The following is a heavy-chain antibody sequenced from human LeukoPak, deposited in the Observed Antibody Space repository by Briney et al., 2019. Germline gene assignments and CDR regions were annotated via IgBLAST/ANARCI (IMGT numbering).Heavy chain of an antibody. V-gene: IGHV4-39*07. Sequence: PSETLSLTCTVSGGSISSSSCYWGWIRQPPGKGLEWIGRIYYSGSTYYNPSLKSRVTISVDTSKNQFSLKLSSVTAADTAVYYCARSDGYNYYWYFDLWGRGTLVTVSS. J-gene: IGHJ2*01. CDR1: GGSISSSSCY. CDR3: ARSDGYNYYWYFDL. D-gene: IGHD5-24*01. CDR2: IYYSGST.